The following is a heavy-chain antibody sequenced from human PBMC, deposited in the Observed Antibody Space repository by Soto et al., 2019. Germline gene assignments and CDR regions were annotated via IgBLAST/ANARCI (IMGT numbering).Heavy chain of an antibody. CDR3: AKGARSPHYYYYYGMDV. CDR1: GFTFSSYG. V-gene: IGHV3-30*18. CDR2: ISYDGSNK. J-gene: IGHJ6*02. Sequence: VGSLRLSCAASGFTFSSYGMHWVRQAPGKGLEWVAVISYDGSNKYYADSVKGRFTISRDNSKNTLYLQMNSLRAEDTAVYYCAKGARSPHYYYYYGMDVWGQGTTVTVSS.